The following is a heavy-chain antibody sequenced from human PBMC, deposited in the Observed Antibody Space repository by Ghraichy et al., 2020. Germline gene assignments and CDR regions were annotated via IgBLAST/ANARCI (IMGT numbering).Heavy chain of an antibody. Sequence: SETLSLTCTVSGDSISSGDYFWGWIRQLPGKGLEWIGYIYKSGSTYYSPSLKSRLTISIDASKNQVSLRLNSVTAADTAMYYFARARNSSGYYPVAYWGQGTLVTVSS. CDR3: ARARNSSGYYPVAY. V-gene: IGHV4-30-4*08. CDR1: GDSISSGDYF. CDR2: IYKSGST. D-gene: IGHD3-22*01. J-gene: IGHJ4*02.